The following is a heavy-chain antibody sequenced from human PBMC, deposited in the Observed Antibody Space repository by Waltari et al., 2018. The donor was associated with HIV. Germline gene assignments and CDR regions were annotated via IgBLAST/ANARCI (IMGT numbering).Heavy chain of an antibody. CDR3: ARAGQGYPVSYYGMDV. V-gene: IGHV3-13*04. D-gene: IGHD1-1*01. Sequence: EVQLVESGGGLVQPGGSLRLSCAASGFTFSSYDMHWVRQATGKGLEWVSAIGTAGDTYYPGSVKGRFTISRENAKNSLYLQMNSLRAGDTAVYYCARAGQGYPVSYYGMDVWGQGTTVTVSS. J-gene: IGHJ6*02. CDR2: IGTAGDT. CDR1: GFTFSSYD.